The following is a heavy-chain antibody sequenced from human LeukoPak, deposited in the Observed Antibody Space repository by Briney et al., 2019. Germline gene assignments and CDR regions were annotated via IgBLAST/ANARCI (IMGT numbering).Heavy chain of an antibody. J-gene: IGHJ4*02. CDR2: ISYSGST. CDR3: ARYIWGSYPTFEDY. D-gene: IGHD3-16*02. Sequence: SETLSLTCTVSGGSISSYYWSWLRQPPGKGLEWIGYISYSGSTNYNPSLKSRVAISVDTSKNQFSLKLSSVTAADTAVYYCARYIWGSYPTFEDYWGQGTLVTVSS. V-gene: IGHV4-59*01. CDR1: GGSISSYY.